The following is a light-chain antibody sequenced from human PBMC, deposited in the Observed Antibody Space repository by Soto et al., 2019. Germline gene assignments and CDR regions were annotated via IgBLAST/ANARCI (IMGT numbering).Light chain of an antibody. CDR1: SSDVGTYNY. V-gene: IGLV2-14*01. Sequence: QSALTQPASVSGSPGQSITLSCTGTSSDVGTYNYVSWYQQHPGKAPKLMIYEVSNRPSGVSNRFSGSKSGNTASLTISGLQAEDEADYYCSSYTSSSTLVVFGGGTKLTVL. J-gene: IGLJ2*01. CDR3: SSYTSSSTLVV. CDR2: EVS.